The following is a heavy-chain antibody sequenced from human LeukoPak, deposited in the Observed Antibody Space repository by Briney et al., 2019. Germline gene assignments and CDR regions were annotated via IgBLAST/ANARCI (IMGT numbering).Heavy chain of an antibody. V-gene: IGHV3-23*01. J-gene: IGHJ4*02. CDR1: GFTFSSYG. D-gene: IGHD2-15*01. CDR3: ARDRSGLFDY. CDR2: ISGSGGST. Sequence: GGSLRLPCAASGFTFSSYGMSWVRQAPGKGLEWVSAISGSGGSTYYADSVKGRFTISRGNSKNTVYLQVNSLRAEDTAVYYCARDRSGLFDYWGQGTLVTVSS.